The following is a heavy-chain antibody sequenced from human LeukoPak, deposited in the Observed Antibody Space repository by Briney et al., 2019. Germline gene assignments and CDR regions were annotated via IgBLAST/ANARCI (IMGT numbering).Heavy chain of an antibody. Sequence: GGSLRLSCAASGFTFSSYGMSWVRQAPGKRLEWVSAISGSGGSTYYADSVKGRFTISRDNSKNTLYLQMNSLRAEDTAVYYCAKVYHYDSSGYSNYWGQGTLVTVSS. CDR3: AKVYHYDSSGYSNY. D-gene: IGHD3-22*01. V-gene: IGHV3-23*01. CDR1: GFTFSSYG. J-gene: IGHJ4*02. CDR2: ISGSGGST.